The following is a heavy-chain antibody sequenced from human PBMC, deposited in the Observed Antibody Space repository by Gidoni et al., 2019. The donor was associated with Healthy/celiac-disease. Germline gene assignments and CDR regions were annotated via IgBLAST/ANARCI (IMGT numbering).Heavy chain of an antibody. J-gene: IGHJ6*02. CDR2: ISAYNGNT. V-gene: IGHV1-18*01. D-gene: IGHD2-15*01. CDR1: GYTFTGYG. CDR3: ATIASFVYCSGGSCYSELNGMDV. Sequence: QVQLVQSGAEVKKPGASVKVSCKASGYTFTGYGISWVRQAPGQGLEWMGWISAYNGNTNYAQKLQGRVTMTTDTSTSTAYMELRSLRSDDTAVYYCATIASFVYCSGGSCYSELNGMDVWGQGTTVTVSS.